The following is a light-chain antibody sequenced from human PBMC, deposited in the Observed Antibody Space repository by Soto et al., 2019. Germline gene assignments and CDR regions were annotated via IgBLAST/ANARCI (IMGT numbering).Light chain of an antibody. J-gene: IGKJ4*01. V-gene: IGKV1-13*02. CDR2: DAS. CDR3: QQLNSFTLT. Sequence: AVQLTQSPSSLSEPVGDRVTISCRASQGIGSALAWYQQNPGKAPKVLIYDASSLESGVPSRFSGSGSGTDFNLTISRLQTEEFASYYCQQLNSFTLTFGGGTKVDIK. CDR1: QGIGSA.